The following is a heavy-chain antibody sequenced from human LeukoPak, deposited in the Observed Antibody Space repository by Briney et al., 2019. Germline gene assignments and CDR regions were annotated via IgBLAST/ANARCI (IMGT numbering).Heavy chain of an antibody. J-gene: IGHJ4*02. CDR1: GYTFTSYA. Sequence: GASVKVSCKASGYTFTSYAMHWVRQAPGQRLEWMGWINAGNGNTKYSQEFQGRVTITRDTSASTAYMELSSLRSEDTAVYYCATCGGSCYSATSFDYWGQGTLVTVSS. CDR2: INAGNGNT. V-gene: IGHV1-3*03. D-gene: IGHD2-15*01. CDR3: ATCGGSCYSATSFDY.